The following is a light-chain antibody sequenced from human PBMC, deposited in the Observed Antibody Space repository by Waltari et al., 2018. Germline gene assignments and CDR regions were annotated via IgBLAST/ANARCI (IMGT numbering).Light chain of an antibody. Sequence: EIVMTPSPASLSVSQGERVTLYCRASQSIHDNLAWYQQKPGQAPRLLIFGASTRATGIPARFRGSGSGAEFTLTITSLQSEDCAVYYCQQYNVWPPLTFGGGTKVEIK. CDR1: QSIHDN. CDR2: GAS. V-gene: IGKV3-15*01. CDR3: QQYNVWPPLT. J-gene: IGKJ4*01.